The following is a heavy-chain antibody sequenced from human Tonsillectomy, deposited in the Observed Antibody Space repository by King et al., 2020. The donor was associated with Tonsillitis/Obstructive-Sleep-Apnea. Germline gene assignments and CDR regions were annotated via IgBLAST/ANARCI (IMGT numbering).Heavy chain of an antibody. CDR2: IYSGGST. CDR1: GFTVSSNY. D-gene: IGHD5-24*01. CDR3: ASGWLQLNSQLDAFDI. J-gene: IGHJ3*02. Sequence: VQLVESGGGLVQPGGSLRLSCAASGFTVSSNYMSWVRQAPGKGLEWVSVIYSGGSTYYADSVKGRFTISRHNSKNTLYLQMNSLRAEDTAVYYCASGWLQLNSQLDAFDIWGQGTMVTVSS. V-gene: IGHV3-53*04.